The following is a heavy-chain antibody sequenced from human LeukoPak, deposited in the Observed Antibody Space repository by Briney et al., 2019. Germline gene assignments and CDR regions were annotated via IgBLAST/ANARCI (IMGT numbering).Heavy chain of an antibody. D-gene: IGHD1-7*01. CDR1: GGSIRSYF. Sequence: SETLSLTCTVSGGSIRSYFWSWIRQPPGKGLEWIGYIYYSGSTNYNPSLKSRVTISVDTSKNQFSLKLSSVTAADTAVYYCAREQDDIRTTFDIWGQGTMVTVSS. CDR2: IYYSGST. J-gene: IGHJ3*02. CDR3: AREQDDIRTTFDI. V-gene: IGHV4-59*12.